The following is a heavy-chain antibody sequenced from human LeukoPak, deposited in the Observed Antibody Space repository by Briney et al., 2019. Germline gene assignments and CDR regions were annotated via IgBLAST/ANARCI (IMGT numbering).Heavy chain of an antibody. CDR3: ATGYCSGSGCNSEGD. V-gene: IGHV3-48*01. Sequence: GGSLRLSCAVSGFPFSSFSMPWVRQPPGRGLEWVSSISVSRSSIYYADSAKGRFTISRDNAKNSLFLQMDSLRAEDTAVYYCATGYCSGSGCNSEGDWGQGTLVTVSS. CDR1: GFPFSSFS. J-gene: IGHJ4*02. D-gene: IGHD2-15*01. CDR2: ISVSRSSI.